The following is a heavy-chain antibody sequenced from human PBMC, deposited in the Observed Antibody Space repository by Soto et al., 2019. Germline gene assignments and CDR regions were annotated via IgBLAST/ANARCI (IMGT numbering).Heavy chain of an antibody. J-gene: IGHJ6*03. CDR3: ARDHGDSQAPSYYYYYYMDV. Sequence: QVQLVQSGAEVKKPGSSVKVSCKASGGTFSSYTISWVQQAPGQGLEWMGRIIPILGIANYAQKFQGRVTITADKSTSTAYMELSSLRSEDTAVYYCARDHGDSQAPSYYYYYYMDVWGKGTTVTVSS. CDR1: GGTFSSYT. V-gene: IGHV1-69*08. D-gene: IGHD4-17*01. CDR2: IIPILGIA.